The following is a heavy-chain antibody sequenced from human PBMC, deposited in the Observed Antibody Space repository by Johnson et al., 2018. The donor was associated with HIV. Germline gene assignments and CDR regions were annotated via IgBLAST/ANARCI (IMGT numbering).Heavy chain of an antibody. V-gene: IGHV3-74*01. CDR1: GFTFISYW. D-gene: IGHD4-23*01. CDR3: ARDFNSGSPDGAFDI. J-gene: IGHJ3*02. CDR2: INSDGTIT. Sequence: VQLVESGGGLVQPGGSLRLSCAASGFTFISYWMHWVRQAPGKGLVWVSRINSDGTITSYADSVKGRFTISRDNAKNTLYLQMNSLGAEDTAVYYCARDFNSGSPDGAFDIWGQGTMVTVSS.